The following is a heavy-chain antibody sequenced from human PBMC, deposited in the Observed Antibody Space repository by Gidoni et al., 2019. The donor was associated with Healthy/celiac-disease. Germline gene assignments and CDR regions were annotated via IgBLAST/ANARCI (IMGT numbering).Heavy chain of an antibody. CDR1: GYTFTSYG. D-gene: IGHD6-13*01. Sequence: VQSGAEVKKPGASVKVSCKAPGYTFTSYGISWVRQAPGQGLEWMGWISAYNGNTNYAQKLQGRVTMTTDTSTSTAYMELRSLRSDDTAVYYCARDLVAAAGRGLSSYYYYGMDVWGQGTTVTVSS. CDR2: ISAYNGNT. CDR3: ARDLVAAAGRGLSSYYYYGMDV. V-gene: IGHV1-18*01. J-gene: IGHJ6*02.